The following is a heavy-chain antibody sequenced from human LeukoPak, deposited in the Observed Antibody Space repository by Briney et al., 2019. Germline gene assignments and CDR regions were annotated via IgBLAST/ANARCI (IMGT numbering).Heavy chain of an antibody. CDR3: ARIQSAVDAFDI. CDR2: VFYSGST. J-gene: IGHJ3*02. Sequence: SETLSLTCTVSGGSINSYYWSWIRQPPGKGLEWIGYVFYSGSTNYNPSLKSRVTISVDTSKNQFSLKLSSVTAADTAVYYCARIQSAVDAFDIWGQGTMVTVSS. V-gene: IGHV4-59*01. CDR1: GGSINSYY.